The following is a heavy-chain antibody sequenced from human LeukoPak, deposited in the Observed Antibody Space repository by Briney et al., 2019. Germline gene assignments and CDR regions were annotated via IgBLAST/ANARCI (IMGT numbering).Heavy chain of an antibody. CDR1: GYTFTGYY. CDR3: ARVFARDYYGSGSYES. CDR2: ISAYNGNT. J-gene: IGHJ4*02. D-gene: IGHD3-10*01. Sequence: GASVKVSCKASGYTFTGYYMHWVRQAPGQGLEWMGWISAYNGNTNYAQKLQGRVTMTTDTSTSTAYMELRSLRSDDTAVYYCARVFARDYYGSGSYESWGQGTLVTVSS. V-gene: IGHV1-18*04.